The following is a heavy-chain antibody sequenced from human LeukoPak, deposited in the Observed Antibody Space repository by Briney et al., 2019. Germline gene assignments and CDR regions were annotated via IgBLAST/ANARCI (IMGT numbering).Heavy chain of an antibody. CDR3: ATGYCSSTSCYGWFDP. Sequence: ASVNVSCKVSGYTLTELSMHWVRQAPGKGLEWMGGFDPEDGETIYAQKFQGRVTMTEDTSTDTAYMELSSLRSEDTAVYYCATGYCSSTSCYGWFDPWGQGTLVTVSS. D-gene: IGHD2-2*01. V-gene: IGHV1-24*01. CDR2: FDPEDGET. CDR1: GYTLTELS. J-gene: IGHJ5*02.